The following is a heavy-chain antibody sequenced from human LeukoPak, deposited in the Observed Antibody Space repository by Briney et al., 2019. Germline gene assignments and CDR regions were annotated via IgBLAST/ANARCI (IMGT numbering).Heavy chain of an antibody. D-gene: IGHD3-10*01. Sequence: GGSLRLSCAASGFTFSSYGMHWVRQAPGKGLEWVAVISYDGSNKYYADSVKGRFTISRDNSKNTLYLQMNSLRAEDTAVYYCAKDNHGSGVYYYGMDVWGQGTTVTVSS. CDR2: ISYDGSNK. CDR1: GFTFSSYG. CDR3: AKDNHGSGVYYYGMDV. V-gene: IGHV3-30*18. J-gene: IGHJ6*02.